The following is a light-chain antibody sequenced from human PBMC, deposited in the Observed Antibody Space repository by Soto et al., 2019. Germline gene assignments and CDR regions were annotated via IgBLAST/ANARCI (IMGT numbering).Light chain of an antibody. CDR3: SSYTSSSTYVV. CDR1: SSDVGGYNY. J-gene: IGLJ2*01. Sequence: QSALTQPASVSGSPGQSITISCTGTSSDVGGYNYVSWYQQHPGNAPKLMIYDVNNRPSGVSNRFSGSKSGNTASLTISGLQAEDEADYYCSSYTSSSTYVVFGGGTKLTVL. CDR2: DVN. V-gene: IGLV2-14*01.